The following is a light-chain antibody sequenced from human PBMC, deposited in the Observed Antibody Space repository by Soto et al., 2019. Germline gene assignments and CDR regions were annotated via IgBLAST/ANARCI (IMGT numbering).Light chain of an antibody. Sequence: VLTQPPSASGTPGQRVTISCSGSSSNIGSNAVNWYQQVPGTAPKLLIYGRNQRPSGVPDRFSGSTSGTSASLAISGLQSEDEADYHCAAWDDSLNGPAFGGGTKLTVL. CDR3: AAWDDSLNGPA. V-gene: IGLV1-44*01. CDR1: SSNIGSNA. J-gene: IGLJ2*01. CDR2: GRN.